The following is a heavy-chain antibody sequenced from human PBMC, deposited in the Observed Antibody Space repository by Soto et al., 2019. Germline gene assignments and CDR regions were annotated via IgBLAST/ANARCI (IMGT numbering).Heavy chain of an antibody. CDR2: ISGSGGST. CDR3: AKVAGYSSGWYWFHNWFDP. V-gene: IGHV3-23*01. J-gene: IGHJ5*02. CDR1: GFTFSSYA. D-gene: IGHD6-19*01. Sequence: EVQLLESGGGLVQPGGSLRLSCAASGFTFSSYAMSWVRQAPGKGLEWVSAISGSGGSTYYADSVKGRFTISRDNSKNTLYLQMNSLRAEDTAVYYCAKVAGYSSGWYWFHNWFDPWGQGTLVTVSS.